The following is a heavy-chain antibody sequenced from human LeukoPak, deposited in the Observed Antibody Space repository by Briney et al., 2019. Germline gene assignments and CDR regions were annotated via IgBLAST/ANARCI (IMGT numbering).Heavy chain of an antibody. CDR1: GGSVTNYH. V-gene: IGHV4-4*07. J-gene: IGHJ3*02. Sequence: PSETLSLTCTVSGGSVTNYHWSWIRQPAGKGLEWIARFYTGGSTTYNPSLNGRATISVDTSMNHFSPKLTSVTAADTAIYYCATVEVGTVDVFDIWGQGTMVTVSS. CDR2: FYTGGST. D-gene: IGHD1-26*01. CDR3: ATVEVGTVDVFDI.